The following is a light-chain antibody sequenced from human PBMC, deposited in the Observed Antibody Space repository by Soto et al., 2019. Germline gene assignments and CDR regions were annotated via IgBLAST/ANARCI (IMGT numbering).Light chain of an antibody. J-gene: IGLJ1*01. V-gene: IGLV2-14*03. CDR2: DVI. CDR1: SSDVGAYNY. CDR3: SSFTGSSTLYV. Sequence: QSALTQPASVSGSPEQSIIISCTGTSSDVGAYNYVSWYQQHPGRAPRLMIYDVINRPSGVSDRFSGSKSGNTASLTISALQAEDEADYYCSSFTGSSTLYVFGSGTKLTVL.